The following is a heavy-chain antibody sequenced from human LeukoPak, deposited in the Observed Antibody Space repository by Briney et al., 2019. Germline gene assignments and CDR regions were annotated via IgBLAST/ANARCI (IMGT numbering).Heavy chain of an antibody. V-gene: IGHV4-34*01. Sequence: SETLSLTCAVYGGSFSGYYWSWIRQPPGKGLEWIGEINHSGSTNYNPSLKSRVTISVDTSKNQFSLKLSSVTAADTAVYYCARGGRVLRSLEWTHKYYFDYWGQGTLVTVSS. D-gene: IGHD3-3*01. CDR3: ARGGRVLRSLEWTHKYYFDY. CDR1: GGSFSGYY. J-gene: IGHJ4*02. CDR2: INHSGST.